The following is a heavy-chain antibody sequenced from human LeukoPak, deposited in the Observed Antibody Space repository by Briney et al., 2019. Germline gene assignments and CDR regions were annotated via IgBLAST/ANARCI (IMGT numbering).Heavy chain of an antibody. CDR3: ARGGVYSSSWYFW. CDR2: IYSGGST. D-gene: IGHD6-13*01. V-gene: IGHV3-53*01. Sequence: GGSLRLSCAASGFTVSSNYMSWLRQAPGKGLEWGSVIYSGGSTYYADSVKGRFTISRDNSKNTLYLQMNSLRAEDTAVYYCARGGVYSSSWYFWWGQGTLVTVSS. CDR1: GFTVSSNY. J-gene: IGHJ4*02.